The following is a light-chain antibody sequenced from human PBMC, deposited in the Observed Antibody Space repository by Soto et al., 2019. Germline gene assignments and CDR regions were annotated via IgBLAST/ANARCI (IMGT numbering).Light chain of an antibody. CDR2: AAS. CDR1: QSISSY. CDR3: QQSYSTLSIT. V-gene: IGKV1-39*01. Sequence: DIQMTQSPSSLSASIGDRVTNTCRASQSISSYLNWYQQKPGKAPKLLIYAASSLQSGVPSRFSGSGSGTDFTLTISSLQPEDFATYYCQQSYSTLSITFGQGTRLEIK. J-gene: IGKJ5*01.